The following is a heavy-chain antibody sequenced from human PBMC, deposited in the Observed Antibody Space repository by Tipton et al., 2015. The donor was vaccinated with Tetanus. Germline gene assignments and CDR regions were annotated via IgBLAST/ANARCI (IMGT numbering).Heavy chain of an antibody. CDR1: GSSLRIYG. J-gene: IGHJ4*02. CDR2: IWPDGSRQ. V-gene: IGHV3-33*01. CDR3: ARVRTYCSSTTSSGIDY. D-gene: IGHD2-2*01. Sequence: SLRLSCEASGSSLRIYGMHWVRQAPGKGLEWVADIWPDGSRQDHADSMKGRFTVSRDNSKNMLYLQMNSLTAEDTAMYYCARVRTYCSSTTSSGIDYWAQGTLVTVSS.